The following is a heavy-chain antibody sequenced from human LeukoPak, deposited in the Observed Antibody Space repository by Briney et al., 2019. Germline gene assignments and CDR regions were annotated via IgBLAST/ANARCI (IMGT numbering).Heavy chain of an antibody. CDR1: GFTFSSYA. CDR2: ISGSGGST. Sequence: GGSLRLSCAASGFTFSSYAMSWVRQAPGKGLEWVSAISGSGGSTYYADSVTGRFTISRDNSKNTLYLQMNSLRAEDTAVYYCAKLHDYGDYYFDYWGQGTLVTVSS. D-gene: IGHD4-17*01. J-gene: IGHJ4*02. V-gene: IGHV3-23*01. CDR3: AKLHDYGDYYFDY.